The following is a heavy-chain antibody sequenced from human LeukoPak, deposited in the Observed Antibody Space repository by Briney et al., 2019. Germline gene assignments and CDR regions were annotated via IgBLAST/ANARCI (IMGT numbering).Heavy chain of an antibody. D-gene: IGHD4-11*01. CDR3: ARDQYSNYVYYYYGMDV. V-gene: IGHV1-2*02. CDR2: INPNSGGT. CDR1: GYTFTGYY. Sequence: ASVKVSCKASGYTFTGYYMHWVRQAPGQGVEWMGWINPNSGGTNYAQKFQGRVTMTRDTSISTAYMELSRLRSDDTAVYYCARDQYSNYVYYYYGMDVWGQGTTVTVSS. J-gene: IGHJ6*02.